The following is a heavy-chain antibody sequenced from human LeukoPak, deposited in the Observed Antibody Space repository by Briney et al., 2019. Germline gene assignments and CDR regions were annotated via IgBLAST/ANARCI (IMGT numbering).Heavy chain of an antibody. J-gene: IGHJ4*02. CDR3: VKRSGYNYGYFDS. CDR2: ITDSGDYT. V-gene: IGHV3-23*01. Sequence: GGSLRLSCAASGFTFSSYEMNWVRQAPGEGLEWVSAITDSGDYTNYADSVKGRFTISRDNSKNTLYLQMNSLRAEDTALYYCVKRSGYNYGYFDSWGQGTLVTVSS. CDR1: GFTFSSYE. D-gene: IGHD5-18*01.